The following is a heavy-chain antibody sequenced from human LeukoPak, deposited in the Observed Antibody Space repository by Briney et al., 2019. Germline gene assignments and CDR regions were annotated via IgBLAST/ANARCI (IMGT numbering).Heavy chain of an antibody. CDR3: ARDLKKRSIFDY. CDR2: INPNSGGT. V-gene: IGHV1-2*06. J-gene: IGHJ4*02. CDR1: GYTFTGYY. D-gene: IGHD6-13*01. Sequence: AASVKVSFTASGYTFTGYYMHWVRQAPGQGLEWMGRINPNSGGTNYAQKFQGRVTMTRDTSISTAYMELSRLRSDDTAVYYCARDLKKRSIFDYWGQGTLVTVSS.